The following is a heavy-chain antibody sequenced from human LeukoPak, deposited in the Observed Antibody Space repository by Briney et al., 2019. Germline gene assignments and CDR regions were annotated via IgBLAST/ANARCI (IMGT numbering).Heavy chain of an antibody. CDR2: INPSGGST. J-gene: IGHJ5*02. Sequence: ASVKVSCKASGYTFTSYGISWVRQAPGQGLEWMGIINPSGGSTSYAQKFQGRVTMTRDTSTSTVYMELSSLRSEDTAVYYCARARSYYGSGSYYNVFWFDPWGQGTLVTVSS. D-gene: IGHD3-10*01. CDR1: GYTFTSYG. CDR3: ARARSYYGSGSYYNVFWFDP. V-gene: IGHV1-46*01.